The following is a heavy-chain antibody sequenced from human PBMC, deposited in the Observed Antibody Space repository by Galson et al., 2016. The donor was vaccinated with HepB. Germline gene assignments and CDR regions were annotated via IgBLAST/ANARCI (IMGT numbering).Heavy chain of an antibody. CDR1: RGSINNYF. CDR3: AAAVNYDFWSGYNFDH. CDR2: XXRNXXT. J-gene: IGHJ4*02. D-gene: IGHD3-3*01. Sequence: TLSLTCTVSRGSINNYFWNWIRQPAGRGLXXXGRXXRNXXTNYSPXLKRRLTWSVDTSQNQFSLKLTSVTAAATATYSGAAAVNYDFWSGYNFDHWGQGILVTVSS. V-gene: IGHV4-4*07.